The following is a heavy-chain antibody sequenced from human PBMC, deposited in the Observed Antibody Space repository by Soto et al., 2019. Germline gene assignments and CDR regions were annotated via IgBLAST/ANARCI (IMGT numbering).Heavy chain of an antibody. CDR3: ARDMSFWSGYYGGFDP. CDR2: ISSSSSTI. V-gene: IGHV3-48*02. CDR1: GFTFCSYS. D-gene: IGHD3-3*01. Sequence: PGGSLRLSCAASGFTFCSYSMNWVRQAPGKGLEWVSYISSSSSTIYYADSVKGRFTISRDNAKNSLYLQMNSLRDEDTAVYYCARDMSFWSGYYGGFDPWGQGTLVTVSS. J-gene: IGHJ5*02.